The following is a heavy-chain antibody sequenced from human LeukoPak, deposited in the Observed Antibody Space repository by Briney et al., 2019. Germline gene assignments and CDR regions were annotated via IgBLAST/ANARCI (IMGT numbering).Heavy chain of an antibody. V-gene: IGHV3-15*01. Sequence: GGSLRLSCAASGFTFSNAWMSWVRQAPGKGLEWVGRIRSKIDGETTDYAAPVKGRFTFSRDDSNNTLYLQMDSLKTEDTAVYFCTTDGGRKSRPYHFDYWGQGTLVTVSS. D-gene: IGHD3-16*01. J-gene: IGHJ4*02. CDR1: GFTFSNAW. CDR3: TTDGGRKSRPYHFDY. CDR2: IRSKIDGETT.